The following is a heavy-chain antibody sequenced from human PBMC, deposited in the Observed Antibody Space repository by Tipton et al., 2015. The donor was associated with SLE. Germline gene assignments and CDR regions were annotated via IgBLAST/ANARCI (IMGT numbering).Heavy chain of an antibody. D-gene: IGHD5-24*01. CDR1: GYSISSAYY. Sequence: GLVKPSETLSLSCSVAGYSISSAYYWGWIRQSPGKGLEWIGSIHQSGSTFYSSSLQSRLSISLDTSKNQFSLKLNSVTAADTALYYCARTRGERFLQYVDNWGQGTLVTVSS. J-gene: IGHJ4*02. CDR3: ARTRGERFLQYVDN. V-gene: IGHV4-38-2*02. CDR2: IHQSGST.